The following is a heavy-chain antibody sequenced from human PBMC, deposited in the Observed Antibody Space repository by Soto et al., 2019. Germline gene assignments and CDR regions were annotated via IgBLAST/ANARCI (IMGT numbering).Heavy chain of an antibody. CDR1: GGSISSGDYY. D-gene: IGHD2-2*01. Sequence: QVQLQESGPGLVKPSQTLSLTCTVSGGSISSGDYYWSWIRQPPGKGLEWIGYIYYSGSTYYNPYLKSRVTISVDTSKTQFSLKLSSVTAADTAVYYCTRAPGTLLGLHPIAFDIWGQGTMVTVSS. CDR2: IYYSGST. V-gene: IGHV4-30-4*01. J-gene: IGHJ3*02. CDR3: TRAPGTLLGLHPIAFDI.